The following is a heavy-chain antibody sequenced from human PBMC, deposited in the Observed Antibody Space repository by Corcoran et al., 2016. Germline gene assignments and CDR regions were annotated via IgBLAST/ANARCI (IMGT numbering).Heavy chain of an antibody. CDR3: AKESDYYGMDV. V-gene: IGHV3-30*18. CDR1: GFTFSSYG. J-gene: IGHJ6*02. Sequence: QMQLVESGGGVVQPVRSMSLSCAASGFTFSSYGMHWVRQAPGKGLEWVAVISYDGSNKYYADSVKGRVTISRDNSKNTLYLQMNSLLAEDTAVEYCAKESDYYGMDVCGQGTTFTVSS. CDR2: ISYDGSNK.